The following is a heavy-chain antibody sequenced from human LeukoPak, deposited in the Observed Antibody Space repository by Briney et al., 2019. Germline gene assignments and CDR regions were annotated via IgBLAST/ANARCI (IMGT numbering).Heavy chain of an antibody. Sequence: ETLSLTCTVSGGSISSYYWSWIRQPPGKGLEWIGYIYISGSTDYNPSLKSRVTISLDTSKNLFSLKLSSLTAADTAVYYCARHRGYERTGYYSLDAFDFWGQGTMVTVSS. CDR2: IYISGST. D-gene: IGHD3-22*01. V-gene: IGHV4-4*09. CDR1: GGSISSYY. J-gene: IGHJ3*01. CDR3: ARHRGYERTGYYSLDAFDF.